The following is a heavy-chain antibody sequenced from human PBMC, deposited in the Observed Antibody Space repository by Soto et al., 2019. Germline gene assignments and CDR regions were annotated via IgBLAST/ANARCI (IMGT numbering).Heavy chain of an antibody. CDR1: GYTFTSYG. CDR3: ARDRVDILTGYYLFDY. D-gene: IGHD3-9*01. Sequence: GASVKVSCKASGYTFTSYGISWVRQAPGQGLEWMGWISAYNGNTNYAQKLQGRVTMTTDTSTSTAYMELRSLRSDDTAVYYCARDRVDILTGYYLFDYWGHGTLVTVSS. J-gene: IGHJ4*01. CDR2: ISAYNGNT. V-gene: IGHV1-18*01.